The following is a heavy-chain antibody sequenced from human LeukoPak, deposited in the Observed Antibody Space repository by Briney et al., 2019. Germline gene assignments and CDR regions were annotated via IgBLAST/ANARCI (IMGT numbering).Heavy chain of an antibody. J-gene: IGHJ4*02. D-gene: IGHD2-15*01. CDR3: ARSGVTVYCSGGSCPTKN. CDR2: ISYDGSNK. CDR1: GFTLSSYA. V-gene: IGHV3-30*01. Sequence: PGRSLRLSCAASGFTLSSYAMHWVRQAPGKGLEWVAVISYDGSNKYYADSVKGRFTISRDNSKNTLYLQMNSLRAEDTAVYYCARSGVTVYCSGGSCPTKNWGQGTLVTVSS.